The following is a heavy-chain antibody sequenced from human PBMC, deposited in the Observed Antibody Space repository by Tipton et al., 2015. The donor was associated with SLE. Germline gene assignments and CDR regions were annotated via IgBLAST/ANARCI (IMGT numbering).Heavy chain of an antibody. V-gene: IGHV3-23*03. CDR1: GFTFSDYT. Sequence: GSLRLSCAASGFTFSDYTMNWVRQAPGKGLEWVSVFFNSGSTYYADSVEGRFTISRDDSKDTLFLQMNSLTAEDTAVYYCAKSRRAARVGYGMDVWGQGTTVTVSS. D-gene: IGHD2-15*01. J-gene: IGHJ6*02. CDR3: AKSRRAARVGYGMDV. CDR2: FFNSGST.